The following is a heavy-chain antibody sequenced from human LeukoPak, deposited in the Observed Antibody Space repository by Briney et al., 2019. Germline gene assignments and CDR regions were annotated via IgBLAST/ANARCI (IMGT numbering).Heavy chain of an antibody. V-gene: IGHV4-59*01. Sequence: SETLSLTCTVSGGSISSYYWSWIRQPPGKGLEWIGYIYYSGSTNYNPSLKSRVTISVDTSKNQFSLKLSSVTAADTAVYYCAGGLRNMGFDPWGQGTLVTVSS. CDR3: AGGLRNMGFDP. J-gene: IGHJ5*02. CDR1: GGSISSYY. CDR2: IYYSGST.